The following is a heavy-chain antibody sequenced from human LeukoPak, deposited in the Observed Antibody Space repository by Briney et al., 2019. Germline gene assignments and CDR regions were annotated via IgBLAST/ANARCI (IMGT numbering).Heavy chain of an antibody. CDR3: QKTAYEMLTGFVDY. D-gene: IGHD3-9*01. Sequence: GGSLRLSCAASGFTFSSDSMNWVRQAPGKGLEWVSSISSSSSYIYYADSVKGRFTISRDNAKNSLYLQMNSLRAEDTAVFYCQKTAYEMLTGFVDYWGQGTLVTVSS. CDR1: GFTFSSDS. J-gene: IGHJ4*02. CDR2: ISSSSSYI. V-gene: IGHV3-21*01.